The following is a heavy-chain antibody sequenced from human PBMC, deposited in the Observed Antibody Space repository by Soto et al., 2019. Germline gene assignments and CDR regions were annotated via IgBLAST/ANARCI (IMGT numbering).Heavy chain of an antibody. V-gene: IGHV3-9*01. J-gene: IGHJ5*01. D-gene: IGHD6-13*01. CDR3: AKAAAGIRSWVEP. Sequence: DVQLVESGGGLVQPGRSLRLSCAASGFTFDDYAMLWVRQAPGKGLEWVLGITWNSGSIAYADSVKGRFTISRDNAKNSLYLQMNSLRAEDTDLYYCAKAAAGIRSWVEPGSQGTLVSVS. CDR2: ITWNSGSI. CDR1: GFTFDDYA.